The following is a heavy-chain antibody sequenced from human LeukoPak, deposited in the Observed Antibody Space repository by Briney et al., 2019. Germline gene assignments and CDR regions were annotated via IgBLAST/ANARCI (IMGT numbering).Heavy chain of an antibody. D-gene: IGHD1-26*01. V-gene: IGHV3-23*01. CDR3: AKYHRSYSATSNQAPIDY. CDR1: GFTFSSYA. Sequence: GGSLRLSCAASGFTFSSYAMSWVRQAPGKGLEWVSAISGSGCSTYYADSVKGRFTISRDNSKNTLYLQMNSLRAEDTAVYYCAKYHRSYSATSNQAPIDYWGQGTLVTVSS. J-gene: IGHJ4*02. CDR2: ISGSGCST.